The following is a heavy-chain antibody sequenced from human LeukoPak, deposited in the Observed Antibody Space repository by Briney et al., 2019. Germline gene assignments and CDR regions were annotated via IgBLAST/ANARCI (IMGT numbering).Heavy chain of an antibody. CDR1: GGSISSHF. CDR3: ARDHLPAAAPGYYMDV. J-gene: IGHJ6*03. D-gene: IGHD6-13*01. CDR2: IYYSVST. V-gene: IGHV4-59*11. Sequence: SETLSLTCTVSGGSISSHFWSWIRQPPGNGLEWIGYIYYSVSTNYNPSLKSRVTISVDTSKNQFSLELSSVTAADTAVYYCARDHLPAAAPGYYMDVWGKGTTVTVSS.